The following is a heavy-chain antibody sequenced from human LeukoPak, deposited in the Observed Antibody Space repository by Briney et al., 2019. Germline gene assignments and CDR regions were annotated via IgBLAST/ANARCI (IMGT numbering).Heavy chain of an antibody. CDR2: ISWNSGSI. CDR3: AKDRPGDSSGYYPLGYYYGMDV. J-gene: IGHJ6*02. D-gene: IGHD3-22*01. V-gene: IGHV3-9*01. CDR1: GFTFDDYA. Sequence: GRSLRLSCAASGFTFDDYAMHWVRQAPGKGLEWVSGISWNSGSIGYADSVKGRFTISRDNAKNSLYLQMNSLRAEDTALYYCAKDRPGDSSGYYPLGYYYGMDVWGQGTTVTVSS.